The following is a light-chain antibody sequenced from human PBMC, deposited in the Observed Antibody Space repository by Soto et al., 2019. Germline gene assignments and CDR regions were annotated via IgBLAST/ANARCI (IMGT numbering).Light chain of an antibody. CDR3: QQFGSSPPYT. J-gene: IGKJ2*01. CDR2: GAS. V-gene: IGKV3-20*01. CDR1: QSVSSGY. Sequence: EVVLTQSPGTLSLSPGERATLSCRASQSVSSGYLAWYQQKPGQAPRLLIYGASSRATGIPDRFRGSGFGTDFTLTINRLQPEDFAVYYCQQFGSSPPYTFGQGTKLEIK.